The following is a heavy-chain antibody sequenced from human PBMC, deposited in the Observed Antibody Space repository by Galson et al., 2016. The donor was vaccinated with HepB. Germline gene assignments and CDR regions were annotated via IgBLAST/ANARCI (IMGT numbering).Heavy chain of an antibody. D-gene: IGHD2-2*01. J-gene: IGHJ4*02. CDR1: GFTFSSYG. Sequence: SLRLSCAASGFTFSSYGMHWVRQAPGKGLEWVAVISYDGSSKYYADSVKGRFTISRDNSKNTLYVQMNSLRAEDTAVYYCARAPVTSTTCCYYFDYWGQGTLVTVSS. CDR2: ISYDGSSK. V-gene: IGHV3-30*03. CDR3: ARAPVTSTTCCYYFDY.